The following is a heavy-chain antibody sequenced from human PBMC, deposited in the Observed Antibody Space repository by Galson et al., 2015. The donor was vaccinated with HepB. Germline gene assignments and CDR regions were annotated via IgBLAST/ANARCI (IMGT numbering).Heavy chain of an antibody. Sequence: QSGAEVKKPGESLRISCKGSGYTFNTYWINWVRQMPGKGLEWMGTIDPRDSYTNYSPSFQGHVTFSVDKSISTVYLQWRSLKASDTATYYCARRYTTGPTPYCYGLDVWGQGATVTVSS. CDR2: IDPRDSYT. CDR1: GYTFNTYW. CDR3: ARRYTTGPTPYCYGLDV. V-gene: IGHV5-10-1*01. D-gene: IGHD1-1*01. J-gene: IGHJ6*02.